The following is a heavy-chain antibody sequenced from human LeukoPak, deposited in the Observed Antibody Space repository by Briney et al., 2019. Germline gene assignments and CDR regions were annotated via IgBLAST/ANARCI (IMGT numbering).Heavy chain of an antibody. CDR1: GYTFTSYY. CDR2: INPNSGGT. D-gene: IGHD5-12*01. Sequence: ASVKVSCKASGYTFTSYYMHWVRQAPGQGLEWMAWINPNSGGTDYAQKFQGRVTMTRDTSISTAYMELSSLRSDDTAIYYCARGSPIVATTPRGFDYWGQGTLVTVSS. CDR3: ARGSPIVATTPRGFDY. V-gene: IGHV1-2*02. J-gene: IGHJ4*02.